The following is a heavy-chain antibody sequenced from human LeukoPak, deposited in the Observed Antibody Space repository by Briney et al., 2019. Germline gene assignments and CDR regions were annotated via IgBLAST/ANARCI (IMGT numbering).Heavy chain of an antibody. Sequence: GGSLRLSCAASGFTFSSYWMHWVRQAPGMGLVWVSRINSDGSSTSYADSVKGRFTISRDNSKNTLFLQMNSLRDEDTAVYYCAKDLYSNYGPADYWGQGNLDTVSS. CDR3: AKDLYSNYGPADY. V-gene: IGHV3-74*01. J-gene: IGHJ4*02. CDR2: INSDGSST. D-gene: IGHD4-11*01. CDR1: GFTFSSYW.